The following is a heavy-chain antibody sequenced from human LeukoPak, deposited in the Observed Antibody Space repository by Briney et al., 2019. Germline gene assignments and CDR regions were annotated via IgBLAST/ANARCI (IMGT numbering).Heavy chain of an antibody. J-gene: IGHJ3*02. CDR1: GYTFTSYG. CDR2: TSAYNGNT. CDR3: ARDHSTMVRGVAGAFDI. Sequence: ASVKVSCKASGYTFTSYGISWVRQAPGQGLEWMGWTSAYNGNTNYAQKLQGRVTMTTDTSTSTAYMELRSLRSDDTAVYYCARDHSTMVRGVAGAFDIWGQGTMVTVSS. V-gene: IGHV1-18*01. D-gene: IGHD3-10*01.